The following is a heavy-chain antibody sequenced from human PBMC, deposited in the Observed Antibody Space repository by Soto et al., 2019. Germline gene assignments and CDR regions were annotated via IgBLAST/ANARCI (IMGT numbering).Heavy chain of an antibody. D-gene: IGHD6-6*01. Sequence: GGSLRLSCAASGFTFSSYVMHWVRQSPGKGLEWVAVISYDGSNKYYADSVKGRFTISRDNSKNTLYLQMNSLRAEDTAVYYCAKDQIRLYSSSSSPSLDYYYGMDVWGQGTTVTVSS. V-gene: IGHV3-30*18. J-gene: IGHJ6*02. CDR3: AKDQIRLYSSSSSPSLDYYYGMDV. CDR2: ISYDGSNK. CDR1: GFTFSSYV.